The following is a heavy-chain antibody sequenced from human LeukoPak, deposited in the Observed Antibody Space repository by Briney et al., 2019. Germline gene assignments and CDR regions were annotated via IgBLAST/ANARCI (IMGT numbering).Heavy chain of an antibody. V-gene: IGHV3-7*03. CDR2: VKQDGSEK. CDR1: GFTFSSYW. CDR3: ARDRRYDFWSGNNWFDP. D-gene: IGHD3-3*01. J-gene: IGHJ5*02. Sequence: PGGSLRLSCAASGFTFSSYWMSWVRQDPGKGLEWVASVKQDGSEKHYVDSVKGRFTISRDNAKNSLYLQMNSLRAEDTAVYYCARDRRYDFWSGNNWFDPWGQGTQVTVSS.